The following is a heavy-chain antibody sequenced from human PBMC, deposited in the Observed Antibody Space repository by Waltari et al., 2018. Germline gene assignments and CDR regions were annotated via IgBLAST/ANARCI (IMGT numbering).Heavy chain of an antibody. V-gene: IGHV3-7*01. CDR3: ARDQMVTVTDDNWFDS. CDR2: INQDGNKL. Sequence: EVHLVESGGGLVQPGGSLRLSCAASGFTFSRSWMTWVRQAQGTGLEWVANINQDGNKLYYVDSVEGRFTISRDNAKNSLYLQMNSLRAEDTAVYYCARDQMVTVTDDNWFDSWGQGNLVTVSS. CDR1: GFTFSRSW. D-gene: IGHD4-17*01. J-gene: IGHJ5*01.